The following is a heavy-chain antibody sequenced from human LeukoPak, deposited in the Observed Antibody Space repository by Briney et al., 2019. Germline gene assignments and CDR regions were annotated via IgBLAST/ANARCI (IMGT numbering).Heavy chain of an antibody. D-gene: IGHD3-10*01. CDR2: INPNSGDT. J-gene: IGHJ4*02. Sequence: ASVKVSCKASGYTFTGSYIHWVRQAPGQGLEWMGWINPNSGDTNYAQKFQGRVTMTRDTSISTAYMELSRLRSDDTAVYYCARECVLDKFTMIRGVIGTLWGQGTLVTVSS. CDR3: ARECVLDKFTMIRGVIGTL. CDR1: GYTFTGSY. V-gene: IGHV1-2*02.